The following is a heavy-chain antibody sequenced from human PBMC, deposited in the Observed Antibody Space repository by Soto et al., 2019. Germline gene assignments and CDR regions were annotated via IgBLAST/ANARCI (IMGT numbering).Heavy chain of an antibody. CDR2: IYSGGST. CDR1: GFTVSSNY. V-gene: IGHV3-53*01. J-gene: IGHJ3*02. Sequence: EVQLVESGGGLIQPGGSLRLSCAASGFTVSSNYMSWVRQAPGKGLEWVSVIYSGGSTYYADSVKGRFTISRDNSKNTLYLQMNSLRAEDTAVYYCARDSVSRDGYNPDAFDIWGQGTMVTVSS. D-gene: IGHD5-12*01. CDR3: ARDSVSRDGYNPDAFDI.